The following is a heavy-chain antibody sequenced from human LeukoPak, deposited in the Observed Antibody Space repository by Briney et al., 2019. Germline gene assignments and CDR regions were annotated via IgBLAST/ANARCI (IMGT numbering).Heavy chain of an antibody. CDR1: GGTFSSYT. CDR3: ARVAVAGTQLHFDY. J-gene: IGHJ4*02. Sequence: GASVKVSCKASGGTFSSYTISWVRQAPGQGLEWMGWISAYNGHTNYAQKLQGRVTMTTDTSTSTAYMELRSLRSDDTAVYYCARVAVAGTQLHFDYWGQGTLVTVSS. D-gene: IGHD6-19*01. V-gene: IGHV1-18*01. CDR2: ISAYNGHT.